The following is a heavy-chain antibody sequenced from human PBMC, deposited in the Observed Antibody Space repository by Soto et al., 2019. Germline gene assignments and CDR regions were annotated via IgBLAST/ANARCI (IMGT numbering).Heavy chain of an antibody. CDR1: GGSISSYY. D-gene: IGHD5-18*01. V-gene: IGHV4-59*01. CDR2: IYYSGST. Sequence: SETLSLTCTVSGGSISSYYWSWIRQPPGKGLEWIGYIYYSGSTNYNPSLKSRVTISVDTSKNQFSLKLSSVTAADTAVYYCARFPRGYSYGHFDYWGQGTLVTVPQ. J-gene: IGHJ4*02. CDR3: ARFPRGYSYGHFDY.